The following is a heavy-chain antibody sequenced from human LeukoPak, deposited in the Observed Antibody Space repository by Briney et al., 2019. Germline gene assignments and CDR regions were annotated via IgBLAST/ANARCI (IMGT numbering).Heavy chain of an antibody. CDR3: ASRRDGFTNLFDY. D-gene: IGHD5-24*01. V-gene: IGHV1-46*01. CDR2: INPSGGST. CDR1: GFTFTSYY. Sequence: ASVKVSCKASGFTFTSYYMHWVRQAPGRGLEWMGIINPSGGSTSYPQKFQGRFTISRDNAKNSLYLQMNSLRAEDTAVYFCASRRDGFTNLFDYWGQGTLVTVSS. J-gene: IGHJ4*02.